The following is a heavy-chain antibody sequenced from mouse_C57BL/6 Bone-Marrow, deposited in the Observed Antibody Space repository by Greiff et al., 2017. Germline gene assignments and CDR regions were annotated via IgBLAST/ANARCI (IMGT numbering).Heavy chain of an antibody. CDR3: ARSGGLDY. Sequence: VQLQQPGAELVRPGTSVKLSCKASGYTFTSYWMHWVKQRPGQGLEWIGVIDPSDSYTNYNQKFKGKATLTVDTSSSTAYMQLSSLTSEASAVYYCARSGGLDYWGQGTTLTVSS. V-gene: IGHV1-59*01. CDR1: GYTFTSYW. D-gene: IGHD3-1*01. CDR2: IDPSDSYT. J-gene: IGHJ2*01.